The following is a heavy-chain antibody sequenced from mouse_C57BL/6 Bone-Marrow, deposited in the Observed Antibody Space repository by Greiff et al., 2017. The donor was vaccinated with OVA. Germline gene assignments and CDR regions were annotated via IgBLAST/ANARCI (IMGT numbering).Heavy chain of an antibody. V-gene: IGHV14-2*01. J-gene: IGHJ4*01. CDR1: GFNIKDYY. CDR3: DRSRRLTTVVDEYAMDY. CDR2: IDPEDGET. D-gene: IGHD1-1*01. Sequence: VQLQQSGAELVKPGASVKLSCTASGFNIKDYYMHWVQQRTEQGLEWIGRIDPEDGETKSAPKFSVKAPITAATSSNTAYLQLISLTSEVTDVNYCDRSRRLTTVVDEYAMDYWGQGTSVTVSS.